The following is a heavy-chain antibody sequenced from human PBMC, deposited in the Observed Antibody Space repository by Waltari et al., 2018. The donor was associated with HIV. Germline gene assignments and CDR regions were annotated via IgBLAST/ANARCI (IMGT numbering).Heavy chain of an antibody. D-gene: IGHD6-19*01. CDR1: GGSVSDYY. V-gene: IGHV4-4*08. CDR3: ARLVPRDGAYKSGWFYGLDV. J-gene: IGHJ6*02. CDR2: VHSSGSA. Sequence: QVHLQESGPGLVKPSETLSLTCSVSGGSVSDYYWTWIRQPPGKGLEWIGYVHSSGSAKYNPSLKSRASISLNKSRSQLSLKLNSVGAADTGIYYCARLVPRDGAYKSGWFYGLDVWGQGTTVIVSS.